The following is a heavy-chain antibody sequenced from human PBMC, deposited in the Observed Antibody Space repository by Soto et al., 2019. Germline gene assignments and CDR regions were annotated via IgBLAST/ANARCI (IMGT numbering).Heavy chain of an antibody. CDR3: ARDIGFDGRGRWFDP. Sequence: QVQLVQSGAEVTKPGASVKVSCKASGYTFTSNNIHWVRRAPGQGLEWMGRINPNSGGTIYAQKFQGRVSMIRDMSTSTVYMDLSSLRSDDTAVYYCARDIGFDGRGRWFDPWGQGSLVTVSS. CDR1: GYTFTSNN. D-gene: IGHD2-15*01. CDR2: INPNSGGT. V-gene: IGHV1-46*01. J-gene: IGHJ5*02.